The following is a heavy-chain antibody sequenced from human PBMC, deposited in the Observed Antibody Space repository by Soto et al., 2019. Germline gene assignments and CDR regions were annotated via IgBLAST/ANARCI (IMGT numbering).Heavy chain of an antibody. D-gene: IGHD3-22*01. CDR3: AKTPRPYDSSGDFDY. CDR2: ISYDGSNK. J-gene: IGHJ4*02. Sequence: GGSLRLSCAASGCTFSSYGMHWVRQAPGKGLEWVAVISYDGSNKYYADSVKGRFTISRDNSKNTLYLQMNSLRAEDTAVYYCAKTPRPYDSSGDFDYWGQGTLVTVSS. CDR1: GCTFSSYG. V-gene: IGHV3-30*18.